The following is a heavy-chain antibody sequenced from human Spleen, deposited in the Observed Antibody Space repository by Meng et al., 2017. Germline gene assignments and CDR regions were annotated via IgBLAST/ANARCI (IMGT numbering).Heavy chain of an antibody. Sequence: QTLSLTCAISGDSVSSNSAAWNWTRQSPSRGLEWLGRTYYRSKWYNDYAVSVKSRITINPDTSKNQFSLQLNSVTPEDTAVYYCARDLIPSYYGMDVWGQGTTVTVSS. CDR2: TYYRSKWYN. CDR1: GDSVSSNSAA. D-gene: IGHD3-16*01. CDR3: ARDLIPSYYGMDV. V-gene: IGHV6-1*01. J-gene: IGHJ6*02.